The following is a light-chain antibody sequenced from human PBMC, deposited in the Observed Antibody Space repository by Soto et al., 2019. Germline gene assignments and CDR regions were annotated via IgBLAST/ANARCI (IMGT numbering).Light chain of an antibody. CDR3: ASWDDRLGAVI. CDR2: SND. J-gene: IGLJ2*01. Sequence: QAVVTQPPSASGTPGQRVTISCSGSSSNIGSNTVNWYQQLPGTAPKLLIYSNDQRPSGVPDRFSGSKSGTSASLAISGLQSEDEADYYCASWDDRLGAVIFGGGTKLTVL. V-gene: IGLV1-44*01. CDR1: SSNIGSNT.